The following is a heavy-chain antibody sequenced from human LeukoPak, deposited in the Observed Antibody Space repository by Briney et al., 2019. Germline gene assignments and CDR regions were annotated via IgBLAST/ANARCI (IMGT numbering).Heavy chain of an antibody. D-gene: IGHD1-26*01. V-gene: IGHV1-18*01. J-gene: IGHJ4*02. CDR2: ISAYNGNT. CDR3: ARSGRYSGSYSLDY. CDR1: GYTFTSYG. Sequence: ASVKVSXKASGYTFTSYGISWVRQAPGQGLERMGWISAYNGNTNYAQKLQGRVTMTTDTSTSTAYMELRSLRSDDTAVYYCARSGRYSGSYSLDYWGQGTLVTVSS.